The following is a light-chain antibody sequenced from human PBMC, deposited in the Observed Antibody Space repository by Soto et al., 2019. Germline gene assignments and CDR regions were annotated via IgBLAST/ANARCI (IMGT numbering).Light chain of an antibody. J-gene: IGKJ4*01. V-gene: IGKV3-11*01. CDR3: QQRSNWLS. CDR2: DAA. CDR1: ESVKNY. Sequence: IVLTQSPATLSLSPGERVTLSCRASESVKNYLAWYQQKPGQAPMLLIYDAANRATGIPARFSGSGSGTDFTLTISSLEPEDFAVYYCQQRSNWLSFGGGTKVEIK.